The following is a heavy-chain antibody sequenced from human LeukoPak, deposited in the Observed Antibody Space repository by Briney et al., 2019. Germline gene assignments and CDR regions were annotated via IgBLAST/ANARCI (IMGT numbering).Heavy chain of an antibody. Sequence: PSETLSLTCTVSGGSIIGSGYFWGWIRQPPGKGLEWIGSCYYSGSTYYNPSLKSRITISVDTSKNQFSLKVFSVTAADTATYYCARLGVPAAIANWGQGTLLTVSS. J-gene: IGHJ4*02. CDR2: CYYSGST. CDR1: GGSIIGSGYF. V-gene: IGHV4-39*01. D-gene: IGHD2-2*01. CDR3: ARLGVPAAIAN.